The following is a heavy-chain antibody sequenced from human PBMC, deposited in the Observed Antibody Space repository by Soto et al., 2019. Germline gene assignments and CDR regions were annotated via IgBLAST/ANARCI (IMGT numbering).Heavy chain of an antibody. D-gene: IGHD3-10*01. CDR1: GGSISSSSYY. V-gene: IGHV4-39*01. Sequence: QLQLQESGPGLVKPSETLSLTCTVSGGSISSSSYYWGWIRQPPGKGLEWIGSIYYSGSTYYNPSLKSRVTISVDTSKNQFSLKLSSVTAADTAVYYCARQALWFGAYYFDYWGQGTLVTVSS. CDR2: IYYSGST. J-gene: IGHJ4*02. CDR3: ARQALWFGAYYFDY.